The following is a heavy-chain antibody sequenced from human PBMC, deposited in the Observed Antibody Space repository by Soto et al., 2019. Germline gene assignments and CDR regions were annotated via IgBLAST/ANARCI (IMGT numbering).Heavy chain of an antibody. J-gene: IGHJ4*02. Sequence: QVQLQESGPGLVKPSQTLSLTCTVSGGSISSGGYFWSWIRQPPGKGLEWIGNIFYSGTTYYNPSLKSQVTISVDTSKNQFSLKLSSVSAADTAVYFCARGVLDWGQGTLVTVSS. D-gene: IGHD1-1*01. CDR1: GGSISSGGYF. CDR3: ARGVLD. V-gene: IGHV4-31*01. CDR2: IFYSGTT.